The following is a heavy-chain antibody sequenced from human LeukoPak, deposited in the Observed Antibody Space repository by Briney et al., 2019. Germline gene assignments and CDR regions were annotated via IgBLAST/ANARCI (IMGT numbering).Heavy chain of an antibody. CDR2: IKHSGST. J-gene: IGHJ4*02. Sequence: SETLSLTCAVYGGSFSGYYWSWIRQPPGKGLEWIGEIKHSGSTNYNPSLKSRVTISVDTSKNQFSLKLSSVTAADTAVYYCARGLPIMITFGGVPTSPFDYWGQGTLVTVSS. CDR1: GGSFSGYY. CDR3: ARGLPIMITFGGVPTSPFDY. D-gene: IGHD3-16*01. V-gene: IGHV4-34*01.